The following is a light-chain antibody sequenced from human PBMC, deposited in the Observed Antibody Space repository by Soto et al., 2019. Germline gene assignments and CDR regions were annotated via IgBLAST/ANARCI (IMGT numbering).Light chain of an antibody. CDR3: QQYNNWPIT. V-gene: IGKV3-15*01. Sequence: EIVMTQSPATVSVSPWERATLSCRASQNVNSNLAWYQQKPGQPPRLLIYGAYTRATGVPARFSGSGSGTEFTLTINSLQSEDFAVYYCQQYNNWPITFGQGTRLEIK. J-gene: IGKJ5*01. CDR2: GAY. CDR1: QNVNSN.